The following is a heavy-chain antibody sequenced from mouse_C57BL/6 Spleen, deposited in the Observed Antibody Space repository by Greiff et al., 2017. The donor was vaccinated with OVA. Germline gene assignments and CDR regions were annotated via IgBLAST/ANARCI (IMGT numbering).Heavy chain of an antibody. D-gene: IGHD2-3*01. Sequence: QVQLKESGAELVRPGTSVKMSCKASGYTFTNYWIGWAKQRPGHGLEWIGDIYPGGGYTNYNEKFKGKATLTADKSSSTVYMQFSSLTSEDSAIYYGERGGYYEDYYAMDYWGQGTSVTVSS. CDR1: GYTFTNYW. CDR3: ERGGYYEDYYAMDY. J-gene: IGHJ4*01. V-gene: IGHV1-63*01. CDR2: IYPGGGYT.